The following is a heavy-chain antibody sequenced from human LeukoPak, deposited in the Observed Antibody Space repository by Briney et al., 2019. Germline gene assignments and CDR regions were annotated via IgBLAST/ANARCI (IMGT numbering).Heavy chain of an antibody. CDR2: ISGGGGST. V-gene: IGHV3-23*01. CDR1: GFTFTSYS. Sequence: GGSLRLSCAASGFTFTSYSMNWVRQAPGKGLEWVSTISGGGGSTYYADSVKGRFTISRDNSKNTLYLQVNSLRAEDTAVYYCAKDGGLWVSAHWGDSWGRGTLVTVSS. J-gene: IGHJ4*02. D-gene: IGHD7-27*01. CDR3: AKDGGLWVSAHWGDS.